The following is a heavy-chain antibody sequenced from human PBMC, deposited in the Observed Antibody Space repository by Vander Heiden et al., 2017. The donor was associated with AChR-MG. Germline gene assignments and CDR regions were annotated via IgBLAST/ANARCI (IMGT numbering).Heavy chain of an antibody. Sequence: QVQLVQSGAEVKKSGASVKVSCKASGYTFTSYYMHWVRQAHGKGREWMGIINPSGGSTSYAQKFQGRVTMTRDTSTSTVYMELSSLRSEDTAVYYCARASYYYDSSGYWSIDYWGQGTLVTVSS. CDR3: ARASYYYDSSGYWSIDY. J-gene: IGHJ4*02. D-gene: IGHD3-22*01. V-gene: IGHV1-46*01. CDR2: INPSGGST. CDR1: GYTFTSYY.